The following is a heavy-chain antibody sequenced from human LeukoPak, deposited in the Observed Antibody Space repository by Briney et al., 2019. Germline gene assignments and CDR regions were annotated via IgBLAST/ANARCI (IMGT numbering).Heavy chain of an antibody. CDR2: IIPIFGTA. CDR3: VRLETQLFDYYYYYGMDV. D-gene: IGHD2-2*01. Sequence: SVKVSCKASGGTFSSYAISWVRQAPGQGLEWMGGIIPIFGTANYAQKFQGRVTITADESTSTAYMELSSLRSEDTAVYYCVRLETQLFDYYYYYGMDVWGQGTTVTVSS. V-gene: IGHV1-69*13. J-gene: IGHJ6*02. CDR1: GGTFSSYA.